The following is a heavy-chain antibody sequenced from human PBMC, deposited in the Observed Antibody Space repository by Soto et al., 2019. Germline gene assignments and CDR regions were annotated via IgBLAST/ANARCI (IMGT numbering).Heavy chain of an antibody. J-gene: IGHJ5*02. CDR1: GYTFTSHG. CDR2: ISAYNGNT. D-gene: IGHD6-19*01. CDR3: ARHAIAVAGIWWFDP. Sequence: ASVKVSCKASGYTFTSHGISWVRQAPGQGLEWMGRISAYNGNTNYVEKLQGRVTMTTDTSTGTAYMELRSLTSDDTAVYYCARHAIAVAGIWWFDPWGQGTLVTVSS. V-gene: IGHV1-18*01.